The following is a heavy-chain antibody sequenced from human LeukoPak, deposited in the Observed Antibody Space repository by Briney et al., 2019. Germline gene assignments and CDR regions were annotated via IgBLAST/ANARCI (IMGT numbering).Heavy chain of an antibody. J-gene: IGHJ5*02. Sequence: PGRSLRLSCAASGFTFDDYARHWVRQAPGKGLEWVSGISWNSGSIGYADSVKGRFTISRDNAKNSLYLQMNSLRAEDTALYYCAEDPERTPNNWVDPWDQATLVTVSS. D-gene: IGHD2-15*01. CDR3: AEDPERTPNNWVDP. CDR1: GFTFDDYA. V-gene: IGHV3-9*01. CDR2: ISWNSGSI.